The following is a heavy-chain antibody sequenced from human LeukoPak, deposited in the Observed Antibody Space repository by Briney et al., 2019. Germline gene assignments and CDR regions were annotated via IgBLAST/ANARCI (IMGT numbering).Heavy chain of an antibody. CDR2: ISSSSSYI. CDR3: AGDPGIAARQFDY. Sequence: GGSLRLSCAASGFTFSSYSMTWVRQAPGKGLEWVSSISSSSSYIYYADSVKGRFTISRDNAKNSLYLQMNSLRAEDTAVYYCAGDPGIAARQFDYWGQGTPVTVSS. V-gene: IGHV3-21*01. J-gene: IGHJ4*02. CDR1: GFTFSSYS. D-gene: IGHD6-6*01.